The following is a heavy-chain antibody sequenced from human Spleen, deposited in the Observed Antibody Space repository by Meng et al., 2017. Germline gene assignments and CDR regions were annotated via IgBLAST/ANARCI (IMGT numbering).Heavy chain of an antibody. D-gene: IGHD2/OR15-2a*01. CDR2: ISYSGST. CDR1: GTSIASYY. J-gene: IGHJ4*02. Sequence: LSCAVSGTSIASYYWSWIRQPPGKGLEWVAYISYSGSTNYNPSLKSRVTISIDTSTNEFSLSLTSVTAADTAVYYCARTEYYNAFDYWGQGALVTVSS. CDR3: ARTEYYNAFDY. V-gene: IGHV4-59*13.